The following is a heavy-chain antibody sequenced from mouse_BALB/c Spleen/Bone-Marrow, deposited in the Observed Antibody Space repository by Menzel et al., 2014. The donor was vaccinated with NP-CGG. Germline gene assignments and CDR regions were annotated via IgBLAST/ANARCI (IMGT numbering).Heavy chain of an antibody. V-gene: IGHV1S81*02. CDR3: ARYDGPAWFAY. Sequence: VQLQQSGAELVKPGASVKLSCKASGYTFTSYWIHWVKLRPGHGLEWIEEINPSNGRTNYNEKFKNKATLTVDKSSSTAYIQLSSLTSEDSAVYYCARYDGPAWFAYWGQGTLVTVS. J-gene: IGHJ3*01. CDR1: GYTFTSYW. CDR2: INPSNGRT. D-gene: IGHD2-3*01.